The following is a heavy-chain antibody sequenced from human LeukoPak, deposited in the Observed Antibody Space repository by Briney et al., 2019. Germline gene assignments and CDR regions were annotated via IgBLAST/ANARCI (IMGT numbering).Heavy chain of an antibody. CDR2: IYYSGST. Sequence: SETLSLTCTVSGDSISSSTYYWGWIRQSPGKGLEWIGYIYYSGSTYYNPSLKSRVTISVDTSKNQFSLKLSSVTAADTAVYYCARTEDSSGYVDYWGQGTLVTVSS. V-gene: IGHV4-31*03. CDR3: ARTEDSSGYVDY. D-gene: IGHD3-22*01. CDR1: GDSISSSTYY. J-gene: IGHJ4*02.